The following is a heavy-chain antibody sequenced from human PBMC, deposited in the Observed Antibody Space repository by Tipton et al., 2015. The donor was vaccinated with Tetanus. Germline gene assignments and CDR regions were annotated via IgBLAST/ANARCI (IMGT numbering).Heavy chain of an antibody. CDR1: GGSISSYY. V-gene: IGHV4-59*01. CDR2: IYYSGST. D-gene: IGHD3-3*01. CDR3: ARARITIFVPRGPSYGMDV. J-gene: IGHJ6*02. Sequence: TLSLTCTVSGGSISSYYWSWIRQPPGKGLEWIGYIYYSGSTNYNPSLKSRVTISVDTSKNQFSLKLSSVTAADTAVYYCARARITIFVPRGPSYGMDVWGQGTTVTVSS.